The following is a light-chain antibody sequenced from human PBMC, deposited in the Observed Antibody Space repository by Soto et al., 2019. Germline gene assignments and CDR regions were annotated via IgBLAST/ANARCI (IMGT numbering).Light chain of an antibody. CDR1: QDISNY. Sequence: DIQMTQSPSSLSASVGDRVTITCQASQDISNYLNWYQQKPGKAPKLLICDASNLATGVPSRFSGSGSGTDFTFTISSLQPEDIATYYCQQYDNLLPFTFGPGTKVEIK. V-gene: IGKV1-33*01. CDR2: DAS. J-gene: IGKJ3*01. CDR3: QQYDNLLPFT.